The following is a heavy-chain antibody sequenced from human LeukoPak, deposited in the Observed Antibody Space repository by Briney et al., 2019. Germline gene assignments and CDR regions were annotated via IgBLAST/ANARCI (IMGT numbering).Heavy chain of an antibody. Sequence: ASVKVSCKASGYTFTGYYMHWVRQAPGQGLEWMGWINPNSGGTNYAQKFQGRVTMTRDTSISTAYMELNRLRSDDPAVYYCASTSPGAGTTPLDYWGQGTLVTVSS. V-gene: IGHV1-2*02. D-gene: IGHD1-7*01. J-gene: IGHJ4*02. CDR2: INPNSGGT. CDR1: GYTFTGYY. CDR3: ASTSPGAGTTPLDY.